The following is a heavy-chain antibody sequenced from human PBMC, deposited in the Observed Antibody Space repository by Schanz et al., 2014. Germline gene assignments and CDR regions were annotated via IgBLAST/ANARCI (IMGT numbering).Heavy chain of an antibody. CDR3: ARGRRECGAECYYVEVFEI. Sequence: QVQLEQSGAEVKKPGASVKVSCKTSGYAFSDYGINWVRQAPGQGLEWMGRIIPSLGRAKYEQKFQDKVTITADTSTTTAYMELSGLRSEDTAVYYCARGRRECGAECYYVEVFEIWGQGTLVIVSS. V-gene: IGHV1-69*04. D-gene: IGHD2-21*01. CDR2: IIPSLGRA. J-gene: IGHJ4*02. CDR1: GYAFSDYG.